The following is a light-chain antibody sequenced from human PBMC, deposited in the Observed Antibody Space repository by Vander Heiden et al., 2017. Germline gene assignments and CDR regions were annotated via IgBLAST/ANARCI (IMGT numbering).Light chain of an antibody. CDR1: SSDVGGYNY. CDR3: CSYAGSYTHVV. V-gene: IGLV2-11*01. CDR2: DVS. J-gene: IGLJ2*01. Sequence: QSALTQPRSVSGSPGQSVTISCTGTSSDVGGYNYVSWYQQHPGKAPKLMIYDVSKRPSGVPDRFSGSKSGNTASLTISGLQAEDEAEYDCCSYAGSYTHVVFGGGTKLTVL.